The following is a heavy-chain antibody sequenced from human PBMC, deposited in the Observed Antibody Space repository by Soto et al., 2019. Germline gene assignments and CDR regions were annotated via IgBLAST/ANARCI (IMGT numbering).Heavy chain of an antibody. CDR2: IYAGTIT. CDR1: GFTVSSNY. V-gene: IGHV3-53*01. CDR3: ARIPYDNSGTIFDY. Sequence: PGGSLRLSCAASGFTVSSNYMSWVRQAPGKGLEWVSVIYAGTITYYADSVKGRFTIYRDNSKNTLNLEMNSLRVEDTAVYYCARIPYDNSGTIFDYWGQGTLVTVSS. D-gene: IGHD3-22*01. J-gene: IGHJ4*02.